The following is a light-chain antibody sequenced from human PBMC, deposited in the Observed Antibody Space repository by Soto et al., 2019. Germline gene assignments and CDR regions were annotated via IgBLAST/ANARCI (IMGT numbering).Light chain of an antibody. Sequence: DIQMTQSPSTLSASVGDRVTITCRASQSLNNYLAWYQQKPGKAPKLLIHDASTLERGVPSRFSGTGSGTEFTLTISSLQPDDFATYYCQQYYRSSITFGQGTRLEIK. CDR2: DAS. CDR3: QQYYRSSIT. CDR1: QSLNNY. V-gene: IGKV1-5*01. J-gene: IGKJ5*01.